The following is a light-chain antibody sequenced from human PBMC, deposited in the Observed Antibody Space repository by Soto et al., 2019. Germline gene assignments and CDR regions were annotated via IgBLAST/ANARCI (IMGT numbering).Light chain of an antibody. V-gene: IGLV1-40*01. Sequence: QSVLTQPPSVSGAPGQRVTISCTGSSSNIGAGYDVHWYQQLPGTAPKLLMYGNTNRPSGVPDRFSGSKSGTSASLAITGLQAEDEADYYCQSYDSSLSGYVFGTGTKPPS. CDR2: GNT. CDR1: SSNIGAGYD. J-gene: IGLJ1*01. CDR3: QSYDSSLSGYV.